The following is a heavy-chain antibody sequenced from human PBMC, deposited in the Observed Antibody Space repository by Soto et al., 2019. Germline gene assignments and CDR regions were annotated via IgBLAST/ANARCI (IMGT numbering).Heavy chain of an antibody. CDR3: ARERLTTPTIFGVVPPYYFDY. Sequence: GASVKVSCKASGGTFSSYAISWVRQAPGQGLEWMGGIIPIFGTANYAQKFQGRVTITADESTSTAYMELSSLRSEDTAVYYCARERLTTPTIFGVVPPYYFDYWGQGTLVTVSS. V-gene: IGHV1-69*13. CDR2: IIPIFGTA. CDR1: GGTFSSYA. J-gene: IGHJ4*02. D-gene: IGHD3-3*01.